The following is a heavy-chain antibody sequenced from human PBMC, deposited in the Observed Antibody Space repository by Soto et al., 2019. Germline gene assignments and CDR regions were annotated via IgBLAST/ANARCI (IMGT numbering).Heavy chain of an antibody. V-gene: IGHV3-21*01. CDR3: ARVLMVASTGYDY. CDR1: GFTFSGYS. CDR2: ISSSSSYI. J-gene: IGHJ4*02. D-gene: IGHD2-8*01. Sequence: GSLRLSCAASGFTFSGYSMNWVRLAPGKGLEWVSSISSSSSYIYYADSVKGRFTISRDNAKNSLYLQMNSLRAEDTAVYYCARVLMVASTGYDYWGQGTLVTVSS.